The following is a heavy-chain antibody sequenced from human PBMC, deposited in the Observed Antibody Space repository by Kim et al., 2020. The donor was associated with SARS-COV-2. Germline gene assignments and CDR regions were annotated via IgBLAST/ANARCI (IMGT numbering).Heavy chain of an antibody. Sequence: SETLSLTCAVYGGSFSGYYWSWIRQPPGKGLEWIGEINHSGSTNYNPSLKSRVTISVDTSKNQFSLKLSSVTAADTAVYYCARGLVAGTYMVPYYYYYGMDVWGQGTTVTVSS. CDR2: INHSGST. J-gene: IGHJ6*02. D-gene: IGHD6-19*01. V-gene: IGHV4-34*01. CDR1: GGSFSGYY. CDR3: ARGLVAGTYMVPYYYYYGMDV.